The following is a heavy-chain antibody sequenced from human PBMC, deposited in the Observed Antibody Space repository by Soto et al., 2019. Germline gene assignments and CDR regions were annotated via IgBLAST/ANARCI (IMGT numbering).Heavy chain of an antibody. CDR3: ARVGLTMATWFDS. CDR2: VNAANGYT. D-gene: IGHD3-3*01. J-gene: IGHJ5*01. V-gene: IGHV1-3*01. Sequence: SSVKVSCKASGYSFTYYDVHWLRQAPGQRLEWMGWVNAANGYTKYSQKFQGRVTITRDTSASTAYMELSSLRYEDTAVYYCARVGLTMATWFDSWGQGTPVTVSS. CDR1: GYSFTYYD.